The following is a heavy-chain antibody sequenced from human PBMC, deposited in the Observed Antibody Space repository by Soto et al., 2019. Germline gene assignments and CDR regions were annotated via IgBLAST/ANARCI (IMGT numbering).Heavy chain of an antibody. D-gene: IGHD2-2*01. J-gene: IGHJ5*01. CDR3: ARDPSEGRVGNWFES. CDR2: ISSSTSYV. V-gene: IGHV3-21*06. Sequence: GGSLRLSCAASGYTFSRYGMNWLRQAPGKGLEWVASISSSTSYVYYADSVKGRFSTSRDNAKNILYLEMYALRTEDTAVYYCARDPSEGRVGNWFESWGQGTLVTVSS. CDR1: GYTFSRYG.